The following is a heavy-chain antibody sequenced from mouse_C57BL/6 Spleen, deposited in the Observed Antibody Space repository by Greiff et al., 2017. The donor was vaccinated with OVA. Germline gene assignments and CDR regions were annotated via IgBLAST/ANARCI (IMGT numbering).Heavy chain of an antibody. CDR3: ARDWGDVGYYFDY. J-gene: IGHJ2*01. CDR1: GFTFSSYA. V-gene: IGHV5-4*01. CDR2: ISDGGSYT. D-gene: IGHD3-3*01. Sequence: DVHLVESGGGLVKPGGSLKLSCAASGFTFSSYAMSWVRQTPEKRLEWVATISDGGSYTYYPDNVKGRFTISRDNAKHNLYLQMSHLKSEDTAMYYCARDWGDVGYYFDYWGQGTTLTVSS.